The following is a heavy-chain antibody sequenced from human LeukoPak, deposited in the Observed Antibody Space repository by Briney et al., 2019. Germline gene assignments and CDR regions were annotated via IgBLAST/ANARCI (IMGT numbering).Heavy chain of an antibody. CDR3: ARRTSGGGLFDY. D-gene: IGHD3-10*01. J-gene: IGHJ4*02. CDR1: GGPFSGYY. V-gene: IGHV4-34*01. Sequence: SSETLSLTCAVYGGPFSGYYWSWIRQPPGKGLEWIGSIYYSDNTYYNPSLKSRVTISVDTSKNQFSLRLSSVTAADTAVYYCARRTSGGGLFDYWGQGTLVTVSS. CDR2: IYYSDNT.